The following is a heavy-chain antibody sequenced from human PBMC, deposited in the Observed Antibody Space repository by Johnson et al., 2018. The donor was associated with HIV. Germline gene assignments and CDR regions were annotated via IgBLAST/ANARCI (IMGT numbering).Heavy chain of an antibody. CDR1: GFTFSRYA. V-gene: IGHV3-30-3*01. J-gene: IGHJ3*02. Sequence: QVQLVESGGGVVQPGRSLRLSCAASGFTFSRYAMHWVRQAPGKGLDWVAVISYDGSNKYYADSVKGRFTLSRDNSKNTLYLQMNSLRAEDTAVYYCARDRVITFGGVIGRGAFDIWGQGTMVTVSS. CDR3: ARDRVITFGGVIGRGAFDI. D-gene: IGHD3-16*02. CDR2: ISYDGSNK.